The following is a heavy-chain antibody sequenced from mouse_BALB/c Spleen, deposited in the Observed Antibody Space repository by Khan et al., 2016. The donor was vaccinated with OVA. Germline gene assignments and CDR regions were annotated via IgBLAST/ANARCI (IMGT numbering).Heavy chain of an antibody. J-gene: IGHJ1*01. V-gene: IGHV3-1*02. D-gene: IGHD1-1*01. CDR3: ARWGTKGGSYWDFDF. CDR2: IHYSGST. Sequence: EVQLQESGPDLVKPSQSLSLTCTVTGYSITSGYSWHWIRQFPGNKLEWMGYIHYSGSTNYNPYLKSRISITGDTSKNQFFLQLNSVTTEYTVTXYWARWGTKGGSYWDFDFWGAGTAVTVSA. CDR1: GYSITSGYS.